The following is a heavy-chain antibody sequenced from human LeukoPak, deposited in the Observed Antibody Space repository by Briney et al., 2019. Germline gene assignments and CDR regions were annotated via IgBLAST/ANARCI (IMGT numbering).Heavy chain of an antibody. D-gene: IGHD4-17*01. Sequence: GGSLRLSCVASGFIFRDYAMNWVRQAPGKGLEWVSSISSSSSYIYYADSVKGRFTISRDNAKNSLYLQMNSLRAEDTAVYYCAVAGTTVTTPFDYWGQGTLVTVSS. J-gene: IGHJ4*02. CDR1: GFIFRDYA. CDR3: AVAGTTVTTPFDY. CDR2: ISSSSSYI. V-gene: IGHV3-21*01.